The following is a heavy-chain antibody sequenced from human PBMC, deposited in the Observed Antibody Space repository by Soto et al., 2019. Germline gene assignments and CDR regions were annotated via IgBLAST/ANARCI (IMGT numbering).Heavy chain of an antibody. D-gene: IGHD3-10*01. Sequence: GSLRLSCAASGFTFRSYAIHWVRQAPGKGLEWVAVISRDGSNKYYVDSVKGRFTISRDNSKDTVYLQMNSLRDEDSAMFYCARSRSGAVADSVDFWGQGTLVTVSS. V-gene: IGHV3-30*04. J-gene: IGHJ4*02. CDR1: GFTFRSYA. CDR2: ISRDGSNK. CDR3: ARSRSGAVADSVDF.